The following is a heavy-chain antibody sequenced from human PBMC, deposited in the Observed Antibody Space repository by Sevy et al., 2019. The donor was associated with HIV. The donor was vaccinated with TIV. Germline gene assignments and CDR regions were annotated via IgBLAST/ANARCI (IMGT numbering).Heavy chain of an antibody. CDR1: GFIVNDKY. D-gene: IGHD6-19*01. V-gene: IGHV3-66*02. Sequence: GGSLRLSCAISGFIVNDKYIIWVRQAPGKGLEWVSVIFSSGSTYYADSAKGRFTISRDNSKNTVYLQMNSVGAEDTAVYYCVSLFLSYRSGWSYFDYWGQGTLVTVSS. CDR2: IFSSGST. J-gene: IGHJ4*02. CDR3: VSLFLSYRSGWSYFDY.